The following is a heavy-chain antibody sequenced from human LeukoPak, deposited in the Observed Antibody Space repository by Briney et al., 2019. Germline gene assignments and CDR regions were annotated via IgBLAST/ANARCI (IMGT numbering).Heavy chain of an antibody. CDR1: GGSFSGYY. CDR2: INHSGST. J-gene: IGHJ4*02. V-gene: IGHV4-34*01. Sequence: SETLSLTCAVYGGSFSGYYWSWIRQPPGKGLEWIGEINHSGSTNYNPSLKSRVTISVDTSKNQFSLKLSSVTAADTAVYYCARGRPGDYVWGSYRSYFDYRGQGTLVTVSS. CDR3: ARGRPGDYVWGSYRSYFDY. D-gene: IGHD3-16*02.